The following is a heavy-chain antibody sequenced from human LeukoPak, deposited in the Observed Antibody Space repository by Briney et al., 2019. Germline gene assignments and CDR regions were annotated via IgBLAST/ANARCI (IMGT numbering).Heavy chain of an antibody. Sequence: VASVKVSCKASGYTFTSYYMHWVRQAPGQGLEWMGIINPSGDSTSYAQKFQGRVTMTRDMSTSTVYMELSSLRSEDTAVYYCARVENWNDGDDAFDIWGQGTMVTVSS. CDR2: INPSGDST. D-gene: IGHD1-1*01. J-gene: IGHJ3*02. CDR1: GYTFTSYY. V-gene: IGHV1-46*01. CDR3: ARVENWNDGDDAFDI.